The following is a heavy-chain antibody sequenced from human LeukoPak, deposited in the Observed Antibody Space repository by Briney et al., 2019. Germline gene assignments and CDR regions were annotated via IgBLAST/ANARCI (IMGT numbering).Heavy chain of an antibody. CDR1: GFTFSSYS. V-gene: IGHV3-21*01. CDR2: ISSSSSYI. J-gene: IGHJ6*02. Sequence: KPGGSLRLSCAASGFTFSSYSMNWVRQAPGKGLEWVSSISSSSSYIYYADSVKGRFTISRDNAKNSLYLQMNSLRAEDTAVYYCASKPGPRDYYYGMDVWGQGTTVTVSS. CDR3: ASKPGPRDYYYGMDV.